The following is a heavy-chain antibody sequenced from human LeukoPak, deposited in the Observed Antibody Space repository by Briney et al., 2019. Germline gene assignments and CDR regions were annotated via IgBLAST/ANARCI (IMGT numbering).Heavy chain of an antibody. J-gene: IGHJ4*02. CDR2: IIPILGIA. Sequence: SVKVSCKASGYTFTSSGISWVRQAPGQGLEWMGRIIPILGIANYAQKFQGRVTITADKSTSTAYMELSSLRSEDTAVYYCASNYYYDSSGYYADWGQGTLVTVSS. CDR3: ASNYYYDSSGYYAD. D-gene: IGHD3-22*01. V-gene: IGHV1-69*04. CDR1: GYTFTSSG.